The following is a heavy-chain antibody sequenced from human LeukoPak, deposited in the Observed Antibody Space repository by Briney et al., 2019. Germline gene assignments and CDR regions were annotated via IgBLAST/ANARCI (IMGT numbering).Heavy chain of an antibody. V-gene: IGHV3-11*01. D-gene: IGHD3-22*01. J-gene: IGHJ4*02. CDR1: GFTFSDYY. Sequence: GGSLGLSCAASGFTFSDYYMSWIRQAPGKGLEWVSYISSSGSTIYYADSVKGRFTISRDNAKNSLYLQMNSLRAEDTAVYYCASAPARFYYDSSGSDFRGQGTLVTVSS. CDR3: ASAPARFYYDSSGSDF. CDR2: ISSSGSTI.